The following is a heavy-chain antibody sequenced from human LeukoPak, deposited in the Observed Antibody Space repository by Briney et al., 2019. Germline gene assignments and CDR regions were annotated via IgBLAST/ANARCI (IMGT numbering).Heavy chain of an antibody. J-gene: IGHJ4*02. CDR1: GFTFGSYA. CDR2: ISCDGNTQ. D-gene: IGHD3-9*01. CDR3: ARDGYDMSTGYYAYHFDY. Sequence: PGGSLRLSCAASGFTFGSYAMTWVRRAPGKGLEWVTVISCDGNTQYYADSVKGRFTISRDNSKNTLYLQMNSLRVDDTAVFYCARDGYDMSTGYYAYHFDYWGQGTLVTVSS. V-gene: IGHV3-30-3*01.